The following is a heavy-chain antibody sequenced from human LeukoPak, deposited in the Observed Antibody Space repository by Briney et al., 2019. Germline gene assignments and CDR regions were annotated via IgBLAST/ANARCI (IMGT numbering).Heavy chain of an antibody. CDR1: GYTFTSYY. D-gene: IGHD1-26*01. Sequence: GASVKVSCKASGYTFTSYYMHWVRQAPGQGLEWMGWISAYNGNTNYAQKLQGRVTMTTDTSTSTAYMELRSLRSDDTAVYYCARDSQWELLPDYWGQGTLVTVSS. CDR2: ISAYNGNT. CDR3: ARDSQWELLPDY. J-gene: IGHJ4*02. V-gene: IGHV1-18*04.